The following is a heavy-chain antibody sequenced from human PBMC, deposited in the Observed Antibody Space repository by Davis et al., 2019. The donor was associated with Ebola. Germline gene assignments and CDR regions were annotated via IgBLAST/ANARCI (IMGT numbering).Heavy chain of an antibody. D-gene: IGHD2/OR15-2a*01. J-gene: IGHJ3*01. CDR3: AKDNRNIWSEV. CDR2: ISKSGRDT. V-gene: IGHV3-23*01. CDR1: GFTFNQYA. Sequence: GESLKISCAASGFTFNQYAMTWVRQAPGKGLEWVSTISKSGRDTNYADSVKGRFTISRDNSKNTLYLQMNGLRVEDTAIYYCAKDNRNIWSEVWGQGTMVTVSS.